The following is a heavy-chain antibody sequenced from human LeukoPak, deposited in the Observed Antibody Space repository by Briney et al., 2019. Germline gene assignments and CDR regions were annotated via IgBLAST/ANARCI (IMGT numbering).Heavy chain of an antibody. CDR3: AIRFGRLEAGGTPFDS. D-gene: IGHD6-13*01. J-gene: IGHJ4*02. CDR2: INYSGYK. CDR1: GGSISSSTYY. V-gene: IGHV4-39*07. Sequence: PSETLSLTCAVSGGSISSSTYYWGWIRQPPGKGLEWIGSINYSGYKYDNPSLKSRVTISGDTSKNQFSLKLSSVTAADTALYYCAIRFGRLEAGGTPFDSWGQGTLVTVSS.